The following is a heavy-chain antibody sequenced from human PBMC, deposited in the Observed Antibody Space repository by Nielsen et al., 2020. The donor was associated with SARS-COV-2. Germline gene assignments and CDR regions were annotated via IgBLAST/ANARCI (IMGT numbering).Heavy chain of an antibody. Sequence: GGSLRLSCAGSGFSFSNYGMHWVRQAPGKGLEWLAVISYDGSNKYYADSVKGRFTISRDNSKNTLYLQMNSLRAEDTAVYYCVAENGYGYTWYGIYYFYYGLDVWGLGTTVTVSS. CDR2: ISYDGSNK. V-gene: IGHV3-30*03. CDR3: VAENGYGYTWYGIYYFYYGLDV. J-gene: IGHJ6*02. CDR1: GFSFSNYG. D-gene: IGHD5-18*01.